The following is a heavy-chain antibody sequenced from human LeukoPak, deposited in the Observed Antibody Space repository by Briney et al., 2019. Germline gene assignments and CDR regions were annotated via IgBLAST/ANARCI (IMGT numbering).Heavy chain of an antibody. CDR2: IYPGDSDT. J-gene: IGHJ1*01. V-gene: IGHV5-51*01. CDR3: ARQRRYSSGWYEEFQH. CDR1: GYSFTSYW. Sequence: GESLKISCKGSGYSFTSYWIGWVRQMPGKGLEWMGIIYPGDSDTRYSPSFQGQVTISADKSISTAYLQWSSLKAPDTAMYYCARQRRYSSGWYEEFQHWGQGTLVTVSS. D-gene: IGHD6-19*01.